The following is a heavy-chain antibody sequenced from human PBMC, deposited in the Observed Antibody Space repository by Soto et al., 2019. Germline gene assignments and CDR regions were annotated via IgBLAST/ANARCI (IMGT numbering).Heavy chain of an antibody. D-gene: IGHD6-19*01. J-gene: IGHJ4*02. CDR2: TYYRSKWYN. CDR3: ARDHSSGWYGDYYFDY. Sequence: NLSLTCVISGDSVSSNSAAWNWIRQSPSRGLEWLGRTYYRSKWYNDYAVSVKSRITINPDTSKNQFSLQLNSVTPEDTAVYYCARDHSSGWYGDYYFDYWGQGTLVTVSS. V-gene: IGHV6-1*01. CDR1: GDSVSSNSAA.